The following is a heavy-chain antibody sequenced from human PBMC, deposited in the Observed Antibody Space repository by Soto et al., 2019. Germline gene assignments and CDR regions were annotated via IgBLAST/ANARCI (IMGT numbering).Heavy chain of an antibody. CDR2: ISGSGDRT. Sequence: EVQLLDSGGGLVQPGGSLRLSCAASGFTFSDYAMSWLRQPPGKGLEWVSAISGSGDRTYYADSVKGRFTISRDNSKNTLYLQMNSLRAEDSAVSYCVRERSGYSYADSWGQGTLVTVSS. CDR1: GFTFSDYA. CDR3: VRERSGYSYADS. D-gene: IGHD5-18*01. V-gene: IGHV3-23*01. J-gene: IGHJ4*02.